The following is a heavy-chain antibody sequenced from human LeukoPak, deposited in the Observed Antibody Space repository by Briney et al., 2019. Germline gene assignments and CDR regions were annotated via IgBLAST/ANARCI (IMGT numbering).Heavy chain of an antibody. J-gene: IGHJ4*02. CDR1: GFTFSAYA. CDR3: AKDNFDLDSSSSKGLYYFDY. CDR2: ISGSDVST. D-gene: IGHD6-13*01. Sequence: GGSLRLSCAASGFTFSAYAMSWVRQGPGKGLEWVSLISGSDVSTYYADSVKGRFTISRDNSKNTLYLQMNSLRAEDTAVYYCAKDNFDLDSSSSKGLYYFDYWGQGTLVTVSS. V-gene: IGHV3-23*01.